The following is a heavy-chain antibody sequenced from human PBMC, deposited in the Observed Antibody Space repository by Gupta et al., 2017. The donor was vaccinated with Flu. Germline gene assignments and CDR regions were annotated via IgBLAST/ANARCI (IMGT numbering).Heavy chain of an antibody. Sequence: FNRNPMSWVRQAPGKGLEWVAALPGGGRDSYYADSVKGRFTISRDNSKNTVFLQIRSLRDEDTAHYYCVKEMEY. CDR1: FNRNP. J-gene: IGHJ1*01. V-gene: IGHV3-23*01. CDR3: VKEMEY. CDR2: LPGGGRDS.